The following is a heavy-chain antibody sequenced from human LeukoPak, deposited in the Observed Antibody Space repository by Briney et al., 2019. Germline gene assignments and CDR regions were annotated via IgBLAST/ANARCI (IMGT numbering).Heavy chain of an antibody. J-gene: IGHJ4*02. Sequence: GGSLRLSCAASGFTFSSYSMNWVRQAPGKGLEWVSYISSSSSTIYYADSVKGRFTISRDNAKNSLYLQMNSLRAEDTAVYYCAKALGYYDSSGWHYWGQGTLVTVSS. D-gene: IGHD3-22*01. CDR2: ISSSSSTI. CDR3: AKALGYYDSSGWHY. V-gene: IGHV3-48*01. CDR1: GFTFSSYS.